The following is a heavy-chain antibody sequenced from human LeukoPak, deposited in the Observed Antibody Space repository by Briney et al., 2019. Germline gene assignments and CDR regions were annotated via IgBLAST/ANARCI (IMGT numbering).Heavy chain of an antibody. D-gene: IGHD2-2*01. CDR2: ISYDGSNK. CDR3: ARYCSSTSCHHRSFDY. CDR1: GFTFSGYA. V-gene: IGHV3-30-3*01. J-gene: IGHJ4*02. Sequence: GGSLRLSCAASGFTFSGYAMHWVRQAPGKGLEWVAVISYDGSNKYYADSVKGRFTISRDNSKNTLYLQMNSLRAEDTAVYYCARYCSSTSCHHRSFDYWGQGTLVTVSS.